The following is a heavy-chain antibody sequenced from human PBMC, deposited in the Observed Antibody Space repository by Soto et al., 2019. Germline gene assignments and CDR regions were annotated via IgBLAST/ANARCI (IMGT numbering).Heavy chain of an antibody. CDR3: ARRWGTSFDF. V-gene: IGHV4-59*01. Sequence: SETLSLTCTVSGGSISSYYWSWIRQPPGKGLEWIGYIYYSGSTNYDPSLKSRVTISVDTSKNQFSLKLTSVTAADTAVYYCARRWGTSFDFWGQGTLVTVSS. D-gene: IGHD7-27*01. CDR2: IYYSGST. J-gene: IGHJ4*02. CDR1: GGSISSYY.